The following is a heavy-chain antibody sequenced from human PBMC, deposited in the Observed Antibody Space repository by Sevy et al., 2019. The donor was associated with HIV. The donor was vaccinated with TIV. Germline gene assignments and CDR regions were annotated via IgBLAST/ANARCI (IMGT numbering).Heavy chain of an antibody. CDR3: AKEGHCGGDCQTWGGRYYYGMDV. J-gene: IGHJ6*02. V-gene: IGHV3-23*01. CDR1: GFTFGSYA. CDR2: ISGSGGYT. D-gene: IGHD2-21*02. Sequence: GGSLRLSCAASGFTFGSYAMHWVRQAPGKGLEWVSAISGSGGYTYYADSVRGRFTISRDNSKNTLYLQMNSLRAEDTAVYYCAKEGHCGGDCQTWGGRYYYGMDVWGQGTTVTVSS.